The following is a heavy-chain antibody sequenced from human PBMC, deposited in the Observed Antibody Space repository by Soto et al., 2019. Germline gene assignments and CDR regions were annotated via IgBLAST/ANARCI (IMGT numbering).Heavy chain of an antibody. D-gene: IGHD3-22*01. CDR3: PKGGKRTRVVVPYYDY. Sequence: GVSLRLSCAASGFTFSSYGMHWVRQAPGKGLEWVAVISYDGSNKYYADSVKGRFTISRDNSKNTLYLQMNSLRAEDTAVYYCPKGGKRTRVVVPYYDYWGQGTLVTVSA. V-gene: IGHV3-30*18. CDR1: GFTFSSYG. CDR2: ISYDGSNK. J-gene: IGHJ4*02.